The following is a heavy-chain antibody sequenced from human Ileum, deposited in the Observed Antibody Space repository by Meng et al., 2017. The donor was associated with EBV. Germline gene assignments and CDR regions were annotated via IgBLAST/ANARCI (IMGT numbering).Heavy chain of an antibody. V-gene: IGHV3-74*01. CDR2: TDPSGTIT. Sequence: EVQLVEPGGVPVQPGESLRLSCAASGFTVTNYWMHWIRQVPGKGLLWVVHTDPSGTITTYADSVKGRFTLSRDSARNTIYLQMNSLRAEDSGLYYCGRDVAGPYDFWGQGTLVTVSS. D-gene: IGHD6-19*01. CDR1: GFTVTNYW. CDR3: GRDVAGPYDF. J-gene: IGHJ4*02.